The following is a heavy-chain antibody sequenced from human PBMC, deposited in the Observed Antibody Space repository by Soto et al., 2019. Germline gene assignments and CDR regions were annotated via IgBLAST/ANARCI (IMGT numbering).Heavy chain of an antibody. CDR2: NIPIFGTA. CDR3: ATEMAKTFVRAVDI. V-gene: IGHV1-69*13. J-gene: IGHJ3*02. Sequence: ASVEVAFKASWGTFSMYSIILLRQSPIQWLEWMGGNIPIFGTANYAQKVQGRVPITADGSTSTAYMQLSSLRSEDTAVYYCATEMAKTFVRAVDIRGKGKMV. CDR1: WGTFSMYS.